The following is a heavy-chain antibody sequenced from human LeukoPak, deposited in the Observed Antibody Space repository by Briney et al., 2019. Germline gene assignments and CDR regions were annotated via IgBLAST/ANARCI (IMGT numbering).Heavy chain of an antibody. Sequence: SETLSLTCAVYGGSFSGYYWSWIRQPPGKGLEWIGEINHSGSTNYNPSLKSRVTISVDTSKNQFSLKLSSVTAADTAVYYCARGSITGTDYWGQGTLVNVSS. D-gene: IGHD1-20*01. V-gene: IGHV4-34*01. CDR1: GGSFSGYY. CDR2: INHSGST. CDR3: ARGSITGTDY. J-gene: IGHJ4*02.